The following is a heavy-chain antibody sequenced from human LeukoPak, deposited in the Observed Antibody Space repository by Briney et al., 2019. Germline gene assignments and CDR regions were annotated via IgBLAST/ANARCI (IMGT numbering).Heavy chain of an antibody. Sequence: PGGSQRLVCAGTGYTVSSNYMTWVRQAPGKGLEWVSIIYKDGSTYCEDSVKDRFTISRDNSKNTVYLQVNSLRSEDTAVYYCARDLKLDGSGSFSATFFDYWGQGTLVTVSS. CDR1: GYTVSSNY. V-gene: IGHV3-53*05. CDR3: ARDLKLDGSGSFSATFFDY. CDR2: IYKDGST. J-gene: IGHJ4*01. D-gene: IGHD3-10*01.